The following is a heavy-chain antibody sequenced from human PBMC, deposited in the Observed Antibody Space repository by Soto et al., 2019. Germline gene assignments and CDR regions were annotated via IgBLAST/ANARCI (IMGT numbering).Heavy chain of an antibody. J-gene: IGHJ4*02. CDR2: IYYSGST. V-gene: IGHV4-61*01. CDR3: ARESSSWLKHFDY. Sequence: SETLSLTCTVSGGSVSSGSYYWSWIRQPPGKGLEWIGYIYYSGSTNYNPSLKSRVTISVDTSKNQFSLKLSSVTAADTAVYYCARESSSWLKHFDYWGQGTLVTVSS. D-gene: IGHD6-13*01. CDR1: GGSVSSGSYY.